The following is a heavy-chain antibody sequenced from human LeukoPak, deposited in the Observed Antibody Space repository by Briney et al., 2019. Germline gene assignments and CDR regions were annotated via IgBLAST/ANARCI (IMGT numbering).Heavy chain of an antibody. Sequence: PGGSLRLSCAASGFIFSSYSMSWARQAPGKGLEWVASINHSGNVNYYVDSVKGRFTISRDNAKNSLYLQMSNLRAEDTAVYFCARGGGLDVWGQGATVTVSS. CDR3: ARGGGLDV. CDR1: GFIFSSYS. V-gene: IGHV3-7*03. CDR2: INHSGNVN. J-gene: IGHJ6*02. D-gene: IGHD3-16*01.